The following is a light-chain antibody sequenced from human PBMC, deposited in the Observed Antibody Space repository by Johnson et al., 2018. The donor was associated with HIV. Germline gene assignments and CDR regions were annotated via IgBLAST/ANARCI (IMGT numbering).Light chain of an antibody. CDR3: GTWDSSLSAHYV. CDR2: KDN. Sequence: QSVLTQPPSVSAAPGQKVTISCSGSSSNIGNNYVSWYQQLPGTAPKLLIYKDNERPSGIPDRFSGSKSGTSATLGITGLQTGDEADYYCGTWDSSLSAHYVFGTGTKVNVL. V-gene: IGLV1-51*02. CDR1: SSNIGNNY. J-gene: IGLJ1*01.